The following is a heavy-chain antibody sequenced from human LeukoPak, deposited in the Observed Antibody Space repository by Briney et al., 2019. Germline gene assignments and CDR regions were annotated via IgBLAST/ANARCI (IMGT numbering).Heavy chain of an antibody. V-gene: IGHV3-15*01. CDR2: IKTETDGGTT. Sequence: GGSLRLSCAASGFSFSRAWMSWVRQAPGKGLEWVGRIKTETDGGTTDYAAPVKGRFTISGDDSRNTLFLQMNSLKTEDTAVYYSTTAYGSGSYWAYWGPGTLVSVSS. CDR1: GFSFSRAW. CDR3: TTAYGSGSYWAY. J-gene: IGHJ4*02. D-gene: IGHD3-10*01.